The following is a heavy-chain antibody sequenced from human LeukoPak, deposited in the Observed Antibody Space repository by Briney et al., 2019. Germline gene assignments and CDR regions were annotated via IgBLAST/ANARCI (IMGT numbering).Heavy chain of an antibody. J-gene: IGHJ4*02. Sequence: GGSLRLSCAASRFTFSSYWMTWVRQAPGKGLEWVANIKQDGSEKYYVGSMKGRFTISRDNTKNSLYLQVNSLRAEDTAVYYCAREGGYGGVFDYWGQGTLVTVSS. CDR1: RFTFSSYW. D-gene: IGHD5-12*01. CDR3: AREGGYGGVFDY. V-gene: IGHV3-7*05. CDR2: IKQDGSEK.